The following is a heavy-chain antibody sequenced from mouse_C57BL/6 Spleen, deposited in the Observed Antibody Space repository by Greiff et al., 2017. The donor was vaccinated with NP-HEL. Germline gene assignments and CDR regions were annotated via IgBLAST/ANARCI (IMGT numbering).Heavy chain of an antibody. CDR3: ARKDGSSLYYYAMDY. D-gene: IGHD1-1*01. CDR2: IWSGGST. V-gene: IGHV2-2*01. Sequence: QVQLQQSGPGLVQPSQSLSITCTVSGFSLTSYGVHWVRQSPGKGLEWLGVIWSGGSTDYNAAFISRLSISKDNSKSQVFFKMNSLQADDTAIYYCARKDGSSLYYYAMDYWGQGTSVTVSS. J-gene: IGHJ4*01. CDR1: GFSLTSYG.